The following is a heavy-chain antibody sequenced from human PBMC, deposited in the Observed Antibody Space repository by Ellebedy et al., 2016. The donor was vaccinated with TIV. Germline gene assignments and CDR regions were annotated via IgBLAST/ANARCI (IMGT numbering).Heavy chain of an antibody. V-gene: IGHV4-30-2*01. CDR3: ARYCSSTSCNTHWYLDL. J-gene: IGHJ2*01. CDR1: GGSISSGGYS. CDR2: IYHRGST. Sequence: SETLSLXCAVSGGSISSGGYSWSWIRQPPGKGLEWIGYIYHRGSTFYNPSLRSRVTISVDRSKNQFSLKLSSVTAADTAMYYCARYCSSTSCNTHWYLDLWGRGTLVTVSS. D-gene: IGHD2-2*01.